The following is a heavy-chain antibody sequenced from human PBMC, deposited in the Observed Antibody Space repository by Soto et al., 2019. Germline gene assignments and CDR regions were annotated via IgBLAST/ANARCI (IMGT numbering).Heavy chain of an antibody. Sequence: EVQLVESGGGLVKPGGSLRLSCAASGFTFSNAWMNWVRQAPGKGLEWVGRIKSKTDGGTTDYAAPVKGRFTISRDDSKNTLYLQMNSLKTEDTAVYYCTTVPWGLLTGYYEPPYYYYGMDVWGQGTTVTVSS. CDR3: TTVPWGLLTGYYEPPYYYYGMDV. J-gene: IGHJ6*02. V-gene: IGHV3-15*07. D-gene: IGHD3-9*01. CDR1: GFTFSNAW. CDR2: IKSKTDGGTT.